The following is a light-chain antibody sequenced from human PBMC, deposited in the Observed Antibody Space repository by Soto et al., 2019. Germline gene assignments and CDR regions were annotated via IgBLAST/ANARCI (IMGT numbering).Light chain of an antibody. CDR3: QVWDSTSDHPSVV. V-gene: IGLV3-21*04. CDR1: NIESKS. CDR2: NDS. J-gene: IGLJ2*01. Sequence: SYELTQPPSVSVAPGKTARITCGGNNIESKSVHWYQQKPGQAPVLVIHNDSDRRSGIPDRFSGSNSGNTATLTISRVEAGDEADYYCQVWDSTSDHPSVVFGGGTKLTVL.